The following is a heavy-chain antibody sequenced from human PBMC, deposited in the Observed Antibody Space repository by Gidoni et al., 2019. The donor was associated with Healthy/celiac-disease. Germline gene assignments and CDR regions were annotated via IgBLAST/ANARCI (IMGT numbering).Heavy chain of an antibody. CDR3: ARGRMEHDSSGRSILYYFDY. V-gene: IGHV1-69*01. CDR2: IIPIFGTA. Sequence: QVQLVQSGAEVKKPGSSVKVSCKASGGTFSSYAISWVRQAPGHGLEWMGGIIPIFGTANYAQKFQGRVTITADESTSTAYMELSSLRSEDTAVYYCARGRMEHDSSGRSILYYFDYWGQGTLVTVSS. CDR1: GGTFSSYA. J-gene: IGHJ4*02. D-gene: IGHD3-22*01.